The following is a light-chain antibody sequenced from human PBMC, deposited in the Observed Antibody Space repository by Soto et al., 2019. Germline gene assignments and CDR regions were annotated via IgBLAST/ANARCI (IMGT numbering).Light chain of an antibody. Sequence: DIQMTQSPSTLSASVGDRVTITCRASQSISSWLAWYQQKPGKAPKLLIYDASSLESGVPSRFSGSASGTEFTLTISSLQPDDFATYYCQQYNSYSPLTFGGGTKVEIK. CDR3: QQYNSYSPLT. V-gene: IGKV1-5*01. J-gene: IGKJ4*01. CDR2: DAS. CDR1: QSISSW.